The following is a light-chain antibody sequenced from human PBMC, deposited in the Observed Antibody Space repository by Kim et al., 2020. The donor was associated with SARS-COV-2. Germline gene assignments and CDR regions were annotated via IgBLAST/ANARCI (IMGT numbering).Light chain of an antibody. CDR3: NSRDSSGDQWV. J-gene: IGLJ3*02. V-gene: IGLV3-19*01. CDR1: SLRTYY. CDR2: GKN. Sequence: SSELTQDPAVSVALGQTVSITCQGDSLRTYYASWYQRKPGQAPVLVIYGKNNRPSGIPDRFSGSSSGNTASLTITGAQAEDEADYYCNSRDSSGDQWVFGGGTQLTVL.